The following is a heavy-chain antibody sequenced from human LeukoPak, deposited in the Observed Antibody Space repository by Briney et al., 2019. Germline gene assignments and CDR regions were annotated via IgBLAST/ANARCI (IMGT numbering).Heavy chain of an antibody. CDR1: GYTFTGYY. D-gene: IGHD3-3*01. CDR3: ARGGTGGLLRFLEWFRGPPDY. CDR2: INPNSGGT. J-gene: IGHJ4*02. V-gene: IGHV1-2*02. Sequence: ASVKVSCKASGYTFTGYYMHWVRQAPGQGLEWMGWINPNSGGTNYEKKFQGRVTMTTDTSTSTAYMELSSLRSEDTALYYCARGGTGGLLRFLEWFRGPPDYWGQGTLVTVSS.